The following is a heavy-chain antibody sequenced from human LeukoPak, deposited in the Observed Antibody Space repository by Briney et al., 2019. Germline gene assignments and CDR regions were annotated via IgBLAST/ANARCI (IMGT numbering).Heavy chain of an antibody. V-gene: IGHV3-15*01. Sequence: GGSLRLSCAASGFTFSNAWMSWVRQVAGKGLEWVGRIKSKIDGGTTDYAAPVKGRFTISRDDSKNTLYMQMNSLKTEVTAVYYCTTGESGIVTTIRIEPDAFDIWGQGTMVTVSS. D-gene: IGHD5-12*01. CDR2: IKSKIDGGTT. J-gene: IGHJ3*02. CDR3: TTGESGIVTTIRIEPDAFDI. CDR1: GFTFSNAW.